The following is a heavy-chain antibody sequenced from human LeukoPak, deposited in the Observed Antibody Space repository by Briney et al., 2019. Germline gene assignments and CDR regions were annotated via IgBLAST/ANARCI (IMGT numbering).Heavy chain of an antibody. CDR3: ARTTSLTASGYDY. CDR2: MNPYSDDR. D-gene: IGHD2-21*02. V-gene: IGHV1-8*03. CDR1: GYTFTSYH. J-gene: IGHJ4*02. Sequence: ASVKVSCKTSGYTFTSYHINWVRQATGQGLEWMGWMNPYSDDRGYAQKFQGRVSITSDTSISTAYMELSSLRSEDTAVYFCARTTSLTASGYDYWGQGTLVTVSS.